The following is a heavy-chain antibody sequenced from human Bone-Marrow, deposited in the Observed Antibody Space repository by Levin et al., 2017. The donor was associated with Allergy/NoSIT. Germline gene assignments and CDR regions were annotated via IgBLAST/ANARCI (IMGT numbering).Heavy chain of an antibody. CDR2: ISAYNGNT. D-gene: IGHD3-10*01. CDR1: GYTFTNYG. V-gene: IGHV1-18*01. CDR3: ARDPVRFGDSLPVHYYYGMDV. Sequence: VASVKVSCEASGYTFTNYGIRWVRQAPGQGLEWMGWISAYNGNTNYAEKYQGRVTLTTATSTSTAYMELRSLTADDTAVYYCARDPVRFGDSLPVHYYYGMDVWGQGTTVIVSS. J-gene: IGHJ6*02.